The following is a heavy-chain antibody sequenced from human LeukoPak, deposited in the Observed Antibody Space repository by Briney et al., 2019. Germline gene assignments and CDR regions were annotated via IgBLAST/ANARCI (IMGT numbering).Heavy chain of an antibody. CDR2: INWNGIRT. CDR1: GFRFDDYG. J-gene: IGHJ4*02. Sequence: RSGGSLRLSCAASGFRFDDYGMTWVRQAPGKGLEWVSGINWNGIRTGYADSVKGRFTISRDNAKNSLYLQMNSLRAEDTAVYYCAKPPAGYSSGYQLYYDYWGQGTLVTVSS. D-gene: IGHD3-22*01. CDR3: AKPPAGYSSGYQLYYDY. V-gene: IGHV3-20*04.